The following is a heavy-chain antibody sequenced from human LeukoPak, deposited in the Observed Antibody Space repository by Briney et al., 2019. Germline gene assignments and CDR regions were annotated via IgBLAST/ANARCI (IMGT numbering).Heavy chain of an antibody. CDR1: GYTFSSYS. D-gene: IGHD3-22*01. CDR2: ISAYNGDT. Sequence: ASVKVSCKASGYTFSSYSITWVRQAPGQGLEWMGWISAYNGDTNYAQKFQGRLTMTTDTSTNTAYMELRSLRSDDTAVYYCARPLTYYYDSSGRQACDSWGRGTMVTVSS. CDR3: ARPLTYYYDSSGRQACDS. J-gene: IGHJ3*02. V-gene: IGHV1-18*01.